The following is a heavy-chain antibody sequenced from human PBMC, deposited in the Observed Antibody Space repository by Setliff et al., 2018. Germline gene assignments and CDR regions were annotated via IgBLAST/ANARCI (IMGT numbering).Heavy chain of an antibody. CDR1: GYTFTNYY. J-gene: IGHJ4*02. Sequence: ASVKVSCKASGYTFTNYYIHWVRQAPGQGLEWMGWLNPNISATFYAPKFQGRVTMTRDTSTSTFSMELSSLRSEDTAVYYCARGVGAMGDYWGQGTLVTVSS. D-gene: IGHD1-26*01. V-gene: IGHV1-8*02. CDR3: ARGVGAMGDY. CDR2: LNPNISAT.